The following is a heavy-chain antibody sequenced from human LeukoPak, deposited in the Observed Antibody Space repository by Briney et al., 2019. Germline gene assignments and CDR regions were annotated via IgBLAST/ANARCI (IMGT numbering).Heavy chain of an antibody. Sequence: PGGSLRLSCAASGFTFSSYGMHWVRQAPGKGLEWVAVIWYDGSNKYYADSVKGRFTISRDNSKNTLYLQMNSLRAEDTAVYYCARDMQQQADAFDIWGQGTMVTVSS. D-gene: IGHD6-13*01. J-gene: IGHJ3*02. V-gene: IGHV3-33*01. CDR1: GFTFSSYG. CDR2: IWYDGSNK. CDR3: ARDMQQQADAFDI.